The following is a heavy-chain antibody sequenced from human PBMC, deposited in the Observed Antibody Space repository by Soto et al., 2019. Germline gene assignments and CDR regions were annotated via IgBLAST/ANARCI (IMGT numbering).Heavy chain of an antibody. Sequence: QVQLVESGGGVVQPGRSLRLSCAASGFTFSSYAMHWVRQAPGKGLEWVAVISYDGSNKYYADSVKGRFTISRDNSKNTLYLQMNSLRAEDTAVYYCARDYYDSSGSLDYWGQGTLVTVSS. CDR1: GFTFSSYA. CDR2: ISYDGSNK. D-gene: IGHD3-22*01. V-gene: IGHV3-30-3*01. CDR3: ARDYYDSSGSLDY. J-gene: IGHJ4*02.